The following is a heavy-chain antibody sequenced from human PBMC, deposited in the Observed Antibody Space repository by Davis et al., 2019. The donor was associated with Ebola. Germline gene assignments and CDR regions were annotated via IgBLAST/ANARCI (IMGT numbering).Heavy chain of an antibody. Sequence: PGGSLRLSCAASGFIFSDYSMHWVRQAPGKGLEWVAVISYDGGNKYYADSVKGRFTISRDNSKNTLYLQMKSLRAVDTAVYYCARDERQAVAGDLLYYYDGMDVWGQGTTVTVSS. D-gene: IGHD6-19*01. CDR2: ISYDGGNK. V-gene: IGHV3-30*04. J-gene: IGHJ6*02. CDR3: ARDERQAVAGDLLYYYDGMDV. CDR1: GFIFSDYS.